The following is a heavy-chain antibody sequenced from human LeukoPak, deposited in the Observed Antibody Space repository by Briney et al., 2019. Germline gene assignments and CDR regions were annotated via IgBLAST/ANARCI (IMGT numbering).Heavy chain of an antibody. D-gene: IGHD2/OR15-2a*01. CDR2: IWYDGSNK. CDR3: AREGPRGNSQFDY. CDR1: GFTFRNYG. Sequence: GGSLRLSCAASGFTFRNYGMHWVRHAPGKGLEWVAVIWYDGSNKYYADSVKGRFTISRDNSKDTLFLQMNSLRAEDTAVYYCAREGPRGNSQFDYWGQGTLVTVSS. V-gene: IGHV3-33*01. J-gene: IGHJ4*02.